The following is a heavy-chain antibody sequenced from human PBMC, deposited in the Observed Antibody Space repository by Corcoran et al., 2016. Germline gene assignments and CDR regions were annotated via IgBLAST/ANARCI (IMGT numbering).Heavy chain of an antibody. CDR3: ARERYEYVWGSYRYWDY. Sequence: QVQLVQSGAEVKKPGASVKVSCKASGYTFTGYYMHWVRQAPGQGLEWMGWINPNSGGTNYAQKFQGRVTMTRDTSISTAYMELSRLRSDDTAGYYCARERYEYVWGSYRYWDYWGQGTLVTVSS. V-gene: IGHV1-2*02. J-gene: IGHJ4*02. CDR2: INPNSGGT. CDR1: GYTFTGYY. D-gene: IGHD3-16*02.